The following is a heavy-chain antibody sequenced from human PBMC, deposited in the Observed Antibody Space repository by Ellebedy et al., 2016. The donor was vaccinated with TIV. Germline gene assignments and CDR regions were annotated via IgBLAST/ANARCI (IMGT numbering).Heavy chain of an antibody. V-gene: IGHV4-59*01. D-gene: IGHD6-13*01. Sequence: SETLSLTXTVSGGSISSYYWSWIRQPPGKGLEWIGYIYYSGSTNYNPSLKSRVTISVDTSKNQFSLKLSSVTAADTAVYYCAREIAAAGIIDYWGQGTLVTVSS. CDR1: GGSISSYY. J-gene: IGHJ4*02. CDR3: AREIAAAGIIDY. CDR2: IYYSGST.